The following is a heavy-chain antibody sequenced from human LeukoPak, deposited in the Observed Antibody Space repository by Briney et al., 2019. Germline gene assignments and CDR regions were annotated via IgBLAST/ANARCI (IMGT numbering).Heavy chain of an antibody. V-gene: IGHV4-38-2*02. Sequence: SETLSLTCTVSGYSISSGYYWGWVRQPPGKALEWIGNIFYSGSTYYSPSLKSRVTISLDTSRNQFSLKLNSVTAADTAVYYCAKSNGSGLIAIWDQATIVTVYS. J-gene: IGHJ3*02. CDR1: GYSISSGYY. CDR2: IFYSGST. D-gene: IGHD3-10*01. CDR3: AKSNGSGLIAI.